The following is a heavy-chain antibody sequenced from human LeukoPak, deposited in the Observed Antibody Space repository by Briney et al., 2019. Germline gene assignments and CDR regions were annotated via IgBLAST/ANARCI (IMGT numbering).Heavy chain of an antibody. CDR3: ASRYCSGDSCYSAFDY. CDR1: GFTFSSYG. J-gene: IGHJ4*02. Sequence: PGGSLRLSCAASGFTFSSYGMSWVRQPPGKGLEWISAINDGSSITKYADSVKGRLTISRDNSKNTLYLQMNSLRAEDTAVYYCASRYCSGDSCYSAFDYWGQGTLVTVSS. D-gene: IGHD2-15*01. CDR2: INDGSSIT. V-gene: IGHV3-23*01.